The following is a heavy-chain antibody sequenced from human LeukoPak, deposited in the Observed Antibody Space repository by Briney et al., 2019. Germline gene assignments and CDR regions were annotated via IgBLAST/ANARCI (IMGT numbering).Heavy chain of an antibody. V-gene: IGHV1-3*01. J-gene: IGHJ4*02. D-gene: IGHD3-10*01. CDR1: GYNFASYT. CDR3: ARSSSGTYHY. Sequence: EASVKVSCKTSGYNFASYTMHWLRQAPGQSPEWMGSINGDNGNTKYSEKFQGRVTFTRDTSASSAYMELSRLGSEDTAVYYCARSSSGTYHYWGQGTLVTVSS. CDR2: INGDNGNT.